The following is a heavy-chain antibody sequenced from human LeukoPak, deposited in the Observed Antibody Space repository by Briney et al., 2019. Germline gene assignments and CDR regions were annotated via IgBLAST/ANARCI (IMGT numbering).Heavy chain of an antibody. V-gene: IGHV3-30*18. D-gene: IGHD2-15*01. CDR1: GFTFSSYG. J-gene: IGHJ3*02. Sequence: PAGGSLRLSCAASGFTFSSYGMHWVRQAPGKGLEWVAVISYDGSNKYYADSVKGRFTISRDNSKNTLYLQMNSLRAEDTAVYYCAKASLVDALVVAASDAFDIWGQGTMVTVSS. CDR2: ISYDGSNK. CDR3: AKASLVDALVVAASDAFDI.